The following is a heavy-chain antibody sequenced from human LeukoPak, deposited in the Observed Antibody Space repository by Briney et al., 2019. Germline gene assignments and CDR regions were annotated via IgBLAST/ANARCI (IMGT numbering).Heavy chain of an antibody. D-gene: IGHD2-8*02. J-gene: IGHJ6*02. CDR3: TKSTDYWYYGMDV. Sequence: GGSLRLSCVASGFTFSTFAMYWLRQAPGKGLEWVSAIGANVGSTSYADYVRGRFTISRDNSRNTLYLQMSSLRTDDKATYYCTKSTDYWYYGMDVWGQGTTVTVSS. V-gene: IGHV3-23*01. CDR1: GFTFSTFA. CDR2: IGANVGST.